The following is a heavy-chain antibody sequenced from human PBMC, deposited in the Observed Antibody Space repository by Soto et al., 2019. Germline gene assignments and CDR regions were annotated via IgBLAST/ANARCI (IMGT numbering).Heavy chain of an antibody. V-gene: IGHV3-23*01. CDR3: AKGTVTTSIFDY. CDR2: IRGSGDFT. Sequence: EVQLLESGGGLVQPGGSLRLSCAASGFTFSSDAMSWVRQAPGKGLEWVSLIRGSGDFTEYAGSVKGRFTISRDNSKNPLSLQMNNLRADDTAVYYCAKGTVTTSIFDYWGQGTLVTVSS. D-gene: IGHD4-17*01. J-gene: IGHJ4*02. CDR1: GFTFSSDA.